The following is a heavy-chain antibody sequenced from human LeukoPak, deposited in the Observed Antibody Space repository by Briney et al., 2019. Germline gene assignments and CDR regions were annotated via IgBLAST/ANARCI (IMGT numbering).Heavy chain of an antibody. Sequence: GGSLRLSCAASGFTFINYNMNWVRQAPGRGLEWVSSISSSTTYIYYADSVKGRFTISRDNAKNSLYLQMNSRRAGDTAVYYCARQVYGDYVYYFDYWGQGTLVTASS. D-gene: IGHD4-17*01. J-gene: IGHJ4*02. CDR1: GFTFINYN. CDR2: ISSSTTYI. CDR3: ARQVYGDYVYYFDY. V-gene: IGHV3-21*01.